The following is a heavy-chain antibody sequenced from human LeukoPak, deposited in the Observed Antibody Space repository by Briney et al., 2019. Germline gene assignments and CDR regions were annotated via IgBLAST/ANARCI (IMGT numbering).Heavy chain of an antibody. CDR2: ISGSGGST. CDR1: GFTFSSYA. V-gene: IGHV3-23*01. Sequence: GGSLRLSCAASGFTFSSYAMSWVRQAPGKGLEWVSAISGSGGSTYYADSVKGRLTISRDNSKNTLYLQMNSLRAEDTAVYYCAKGLMSGYYDILTGLAWGQGTLVTVSS. CDR3: AKGLMSGYYDILTGLA. D-gene: IGHD3-9*01. J-gene: IGHJ5*02.